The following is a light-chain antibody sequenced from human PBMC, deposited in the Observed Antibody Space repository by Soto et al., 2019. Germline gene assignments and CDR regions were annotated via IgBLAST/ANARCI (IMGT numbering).Light chain of an antibody. V-gene: IGKV3-20*01. CDR3: QQYGSSPPYT. CDR1: QSVSSSY. CDR2: GAS. Sequence: EIVSTQSPGTLSLSPGERATLSCRASQSVSSSYLAWYQQKPGQAPRLLIYGASSRATGIPDRFSGSGSGTDFTLTISRLEPEDFAVYYCQQYGSSPPYTFGKGTKLEIK. J-gene: IGKJ2*01.